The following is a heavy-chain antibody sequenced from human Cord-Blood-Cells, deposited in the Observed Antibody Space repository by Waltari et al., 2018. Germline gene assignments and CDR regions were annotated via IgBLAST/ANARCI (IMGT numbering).Heavy chain of an antibody. CDR3: ARGVGYYYGSGSYYDAFDI. CDR1: GYSFTSYW. V-gene: IGHV5-51*01. Sequence: VQLVQSGAEVKKPGESLKISCKGSGYSFTSYWIGWVRQMPGKGLEWMGIIYPGDSDTKYSPSFQGQVTIAADKSISTAYLQWSSLKASDTAMYYCARGVGYYYGSGSYYDAFDIWGQGTMVTVSS. D-gene: IGHD3-10*01. CDR2: IYPGDSDT. J-gene: IGHJ3*02.